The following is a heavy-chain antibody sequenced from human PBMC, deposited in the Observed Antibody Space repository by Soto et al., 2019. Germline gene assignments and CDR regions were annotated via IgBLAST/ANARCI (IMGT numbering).Heavy chain of an antibody. Sequence: SLKISCKTSGYTFSGHWISWVRQVPGKGLQWMGNIDPSDSYINYNPAFRGHVTFSVDKSNSTAYLHWRSLGPSDTAIYYCARHGAAIWLGYWGQGTLVTVSS. CDR1: GYTFSGHW. CDR3: ARHGAAIWLGY. J-gene: IGHJ4*02. V-gene: IGHV5-10-1*01. D-gene: IGHD6-19*01. CDR2: IDPSDSYI.